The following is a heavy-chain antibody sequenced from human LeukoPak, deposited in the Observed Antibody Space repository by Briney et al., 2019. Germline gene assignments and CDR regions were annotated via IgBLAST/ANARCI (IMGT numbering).Heavy chain of an antibody. D-gene: IGHD3-10*01. CDR2: ISYTGGST. Sequence: GGSLRLSCAASVFTFSNYAMTWVRQAPGKGLEWVSTISYTGGSTYYAESVKGRFTISRDNSKNILSLQMNSLRAEDTAVYYCAKGGSGSYLYYFDLWGQGTLVTVFS. V-gene: IGHV3-23*01. J-gene: IGHJ4*02. CDR3: AKGGSGSYLYYFDL. CDR1: VFTFSNYA.